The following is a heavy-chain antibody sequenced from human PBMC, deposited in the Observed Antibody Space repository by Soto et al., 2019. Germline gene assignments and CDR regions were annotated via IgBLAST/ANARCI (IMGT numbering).Heavy chain of an antibody. CDR1: GGSISSSSYY. J-gene: IGHJ4*02. D-gene: IGHD2-15*01. Sequence: QLQLQESDPGLVKPSETLSLTCTVSGGSISSSSYYWGWIRQPPGKGLEWIGSIYYSGSTYYNPSLKSRVTISVYTSKNQCSLMLSSVTAADTAVYYCASGPPVAALSYWGQGTLVTVSS. CDR2: IYYSGST. V-gene: IGHV4-39*01. CDR3: ASGPPVAALSY.